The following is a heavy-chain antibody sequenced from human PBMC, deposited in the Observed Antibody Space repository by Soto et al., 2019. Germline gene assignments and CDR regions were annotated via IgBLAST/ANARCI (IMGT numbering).Heavy chain of an antibody. J-gene: IGHJ6*03. D-gene: IGHD2-15*01. Sequence: GGSLRLSCAASGFTFSSYAMHWVRQAPGKGLEWVAVISYDGSIGYADSVKGRFTISRDNAKNSLYLQMNSLRAEDTALYYCAKDIVGTAGGQLAYYYYYMDVWGKGTTVTGSS. CDR3: AKDIVGTAGGQLAYYYYYMDV. V-gene: IGHV3-30-3*01. CDR1: GFTFSSYA. CDR2: ISYDGSI.